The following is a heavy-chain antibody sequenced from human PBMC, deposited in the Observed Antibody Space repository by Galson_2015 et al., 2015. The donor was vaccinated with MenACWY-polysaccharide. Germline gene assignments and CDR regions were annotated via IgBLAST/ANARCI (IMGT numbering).Heavy chain of an antibody. CDR1: GYTFTSYA. CDR3: ARSLTYYDFWSGYLPDNWFDP. CDR2: INAGNGNT. V-gene: IGHV1-3*01. Sequence: SVKVSCKASGYTFTSYAMHWVRQAPGQRLEWMGWINAGNGNTKYSQKLQGRVTITRDTSASTAYMELSSLRSEDTAVYYCARSLTYYDFWSGYLPDNWFDPWGQGTLVTVSS. J-gene: IGHJ5*02. D-gene: IGHD3-3*01.